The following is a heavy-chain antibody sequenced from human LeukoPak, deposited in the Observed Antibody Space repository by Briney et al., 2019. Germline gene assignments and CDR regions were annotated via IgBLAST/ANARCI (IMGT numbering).Heavy chain of an antibody. J-gene: IGHJ4*02. CDR1: GFTFSSYA. V-gene: IGHV3-23*01. CDR2: INSSGGNT. CDR3: AKGLIGYMPDS. D-gene: IGHD2-2*01. Sequence: PGGSLRLSCAASGFTFSSYAMAWVRQAPGKGLEWVSVINSSGGNTYYADSVKGRFTISRDNSKNTLFLQMNNLRVEDTALYFCAKGLIGYMPDSWGQGTLVTVSS.